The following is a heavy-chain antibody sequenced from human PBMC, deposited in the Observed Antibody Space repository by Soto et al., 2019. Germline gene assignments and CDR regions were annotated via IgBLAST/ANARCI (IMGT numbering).Heavy chain of an antibody. J-gene: IGHJ6*02. CDR1: GLTFSSYA. CDR2: ISGSGGST. V-gene: IGHV3-23*01. Sequence: PGGSLRLSCAASGLTFSSYAMSWVRQAPGKGLEWVSAISGSGGSTYYADSVKGRFTISRDNSKNTLYLQMNSLRAEDTAVYYCAKGTNYDILTCPFRYYYYYGMDVWGQGTTVPVSS. CDR3: AKGTNYDILTCPFRYYYYYGMDV. D-gene: IGHD3-9*01.